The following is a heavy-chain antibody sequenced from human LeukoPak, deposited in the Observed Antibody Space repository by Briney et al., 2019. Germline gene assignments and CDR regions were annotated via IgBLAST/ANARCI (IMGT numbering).Heavy chain of an antibody. CDR1: GFTFDDYA. Sequence: PGGSLRLSCAASGFTFDDYAMHWVRQAAGKGLEWVSGISWNSGKIGYGDSVKGRFTISRDNAKNSLYLQMNSLRAEDTAVYYCAELGITMIGGVWGKGTTVTISS. D-gene: IGHD3-10*02. CDR3: AELGITMIGGV. V-gene: IGHV3-9*01. J-gene: IGHJ6*04. CDR2: ISWNSGKI.